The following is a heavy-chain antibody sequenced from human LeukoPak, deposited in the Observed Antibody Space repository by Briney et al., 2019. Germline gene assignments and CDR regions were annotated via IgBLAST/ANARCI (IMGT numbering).Heavy chain of an antibody. CDR2: IKQDGSEK. CDR3: ARRQFNWGSAFDI. J-gene: IGHJ3*02. V-gene: IGHV3-7*01. Sequence: PGGSLRLSCAASGFTFSTYWMSWVRQAPGEGLEWVANIKQDGSEKYYVDSVKGRFTISRDNAKNSLSLQMNSLRTVDTAVYYCARRQFNWGSAFDIWGQGTMVTVSS. D-gene: IGHD7-27*01. CDR1: GFTFSTYW.